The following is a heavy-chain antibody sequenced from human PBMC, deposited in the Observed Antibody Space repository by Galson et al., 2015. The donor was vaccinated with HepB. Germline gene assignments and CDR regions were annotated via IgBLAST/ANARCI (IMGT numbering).Heavy chain of an antibody. Sequence: SVKVSCKASGYTFTGYYMHWVRQAPRQGLEWMGWINPNSGGTNYAQKLQGRVTMTTDTSTSTADMELRSLRSDDTAVYYCAGVPPVFCYDSSGYSLLYWGQGTLVTVSS. CDR2: INPNSGGT. CDR3: AGVPPVFCYDSSGYSLLY. V-gene: IGHV1-2*02. CDR1: GYTFTGYY. D-gene: IGHD3-22*01. J-gene: IGHJ4*02.